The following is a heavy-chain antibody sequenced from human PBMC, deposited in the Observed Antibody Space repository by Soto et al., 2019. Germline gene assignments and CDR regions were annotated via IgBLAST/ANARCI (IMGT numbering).Heavy chain of an antibody. CDR3: ARTYCGGDCYPPPYFQH. D-gene: IGHD2-21*02. CDR2: TIPIFGTA. Sequence: QVQLVQSGAEVKKPGSSVKVSCKASGGTFSSYAISWVRQAPGQGLEWMGGTIPIFGTANYAQKFQGRVTITADESTSTAYMELSSLRSEDTAVYYCARTYCGGDCYPPPYFQHWGQGTLVTVSS. CDR1: GGTFSSYA. V-gene: IGHV1-69*01. J-gene: IGHJ1*01.